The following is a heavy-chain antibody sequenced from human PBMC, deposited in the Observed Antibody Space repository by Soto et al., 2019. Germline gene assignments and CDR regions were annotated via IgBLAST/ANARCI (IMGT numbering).Heavy chain of an antibody. J-gene: IGHJ3*02. V-gene: IGHV3-30*14. Sequence: QMQLVESGGGVVQPGRSLRLSCAASGFTFSAYTMHWVRQSPGKGLEWVAVISYDGNSERYTDPVKGRFTVSRDNYKSTLYLQMISLRPEDTAVYYCARDGYSGRSDGFDIWGQGTMVTVSS. CDR1: GFTFSAYT. CDR3: ARDGYSGRSDGFDI. CDR2: ISYDGNSE. D-gene: IGHD1-26*01.